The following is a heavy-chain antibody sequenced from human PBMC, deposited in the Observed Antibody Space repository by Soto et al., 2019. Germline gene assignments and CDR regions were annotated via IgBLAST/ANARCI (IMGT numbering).Heavy chain of an antibody. Sequence: QVQLVESGGGVVQPGRSLRLSCAASGFTFSSYGMHWVRQAPGNGLEWVAVISYDGSNKYYADSVKGRFTISRDNSKNTLYLQMNSLRAEDTAVYYCAPWFGAFDYWGQGTLVTVSS. V-gene: IGHV3-30*03. CDR2: ISYDGSNK. CDR3: APWFGAFDY. J-gene: IGHJ4*02. D-gene: IGHD3-10*01. CDR1: GFTFSSYG.